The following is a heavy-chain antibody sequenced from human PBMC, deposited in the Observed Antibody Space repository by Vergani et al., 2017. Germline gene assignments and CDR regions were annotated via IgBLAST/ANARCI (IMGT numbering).Heavy chain of an antibody. V-gene: IGHV3-9*01. J-gene: IGHJ5*02. CDR1: GFTFDDYA. D-gene: IGHD2-2*01. CDR3: ARDGKYQLVTGWFDP. CDR2: ISWNSGSI. Sequence: EVQLVESGGGLVQPGRSLRLSCAASGFTFDDYAMHWVRQAPGKGLEWVSGISWNSGSIGYADSVKGRFTISRDNAKNSLYLQMNSLRAEDTALYYCARDGKYQLVTGWFDPWGQGTLVTVSS.